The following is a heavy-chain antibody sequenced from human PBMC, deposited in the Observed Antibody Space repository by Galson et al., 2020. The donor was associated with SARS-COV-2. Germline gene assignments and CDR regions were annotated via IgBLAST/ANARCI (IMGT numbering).Heavy chain of an antibody. Sequence: SQTLSLSCTVSGGSISSGNYYWSWIRQPAGKRLEWIGRIYTSGSTNYNPSLTSRVSISLDTSRNQFSLKLSSVTAADTAIYYCVRSMALDYWGQGILVTVCS. D-gene: IGHD3-10*01. CDR2: IYTSGST. V-gene: IGHV4-61*02. CDR3: VRSMALDY. CDR1: GGSISSGNYY. J-gene: IGHJ4*02.